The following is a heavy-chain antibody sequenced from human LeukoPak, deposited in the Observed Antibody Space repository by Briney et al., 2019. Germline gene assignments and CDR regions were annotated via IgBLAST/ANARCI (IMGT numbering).Heavy chain of an antibody. CDR1: GGSISGSY. V-gene: IGHV4-59*12. Sequence: SETLSLTCSVSGGSISGSYWMWIRQSPGKGLEWIGYIYYSGATSYNPSFRGRVTFFVDTSKNQFSLKLSSVTAADTAMYYCAREIPAAGHFGYWGQGALVTVSS. J-gene: IGHJ4*02. D-gene: IGHD6-13*01. CDR2: IYYSGAT. CDR3: AREIPAAGHFGY.